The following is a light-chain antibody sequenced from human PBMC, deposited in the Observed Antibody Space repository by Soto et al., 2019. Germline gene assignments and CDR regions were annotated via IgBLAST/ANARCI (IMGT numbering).Light chain of an antibody. J-gene: IGKJ2*01. CDR2: GAS. CDR3: QPYGSSPYT. CDR1: QSVSSSY. V-gene: IGKV3-20*01. Sequence: EIVLTQSPGTLSLSPGERATLSCRASQSVSSSYLAWYQQKPGQTPRLVIYGASSRATGIPDRFSGSGSGTDFTLTISRLEPEDFAVYYCQPYGSSPYTFGQGTNLEIK.